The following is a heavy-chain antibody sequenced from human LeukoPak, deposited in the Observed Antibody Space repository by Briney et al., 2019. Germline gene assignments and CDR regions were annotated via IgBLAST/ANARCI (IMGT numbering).Heavy chain of an antibody. CDR2: IRYDGSNK. CDR3: AKDNYDYGDYDGGDY. J-gene: IGHJ4*02. CDR1: GFVLSTYG. Sequence: GGSLRLSCTASGFVLSTYGIHWVRQAPGKGLEWVAFIRYDGSNKYYADSVKGRFTISRDNSKNTLYLQMNSLRAEDTAVYYCAKDNYDYGDYDGGDYWGQGTLVTVFS. D-gene: IGHD4-17*01. V-gene: IGHV3-30*02.